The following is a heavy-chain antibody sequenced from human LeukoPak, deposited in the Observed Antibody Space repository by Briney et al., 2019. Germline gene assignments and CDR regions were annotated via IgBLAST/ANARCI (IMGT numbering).Heavy chain of an antibody. Sequence: GGSLRLSCAASGFTVSSNYMSWVRQAPGRGLEWVSLIYSGGSTHYADSAKGRFTISRDNSKNTLYLQMNSLRAEDTAVYYCARSAGIAATIVLGYWGQGTLVTVSS. CDR3: ARSAGIAATIVLGY. CDR1: GFTVSSNY. D-gene: IGHD5-12*01. CDR2: IYSGGST. J-gene: IGHJ4*02. V-gene: IGHV3-66*01.